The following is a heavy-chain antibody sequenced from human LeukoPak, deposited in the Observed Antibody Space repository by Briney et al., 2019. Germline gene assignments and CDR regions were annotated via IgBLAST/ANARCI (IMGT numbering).Heavy chain of an antibody. CDR3: ARGKFGGSSGLFDY. V-gene: IGHV4-34*01. D-gene: IGHD3-22*01. CDR2: NNHSGST. J-gene: IGHJ4*02. CDR1: GGSFSGYY. Sequence: SETLSLTCAVYGGSFSGYYWSWIRQPPGKGLEWIGENNHSGSTNYNPSLKSRVTISVDTSKNQFSLKLSSVTAADTAVYYCARGKFGGSSGLFDYWGQGTLVTVSS.